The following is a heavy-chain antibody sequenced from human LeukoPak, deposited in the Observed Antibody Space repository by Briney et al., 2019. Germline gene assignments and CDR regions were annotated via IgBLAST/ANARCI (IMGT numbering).Heavy chain of an antibody. J-gene: IGHJ6*03. Sequence: PSETLSLTCTVSGGSISSSSYYWGWIRQPRGKGLEWIGSIYYSGSTYYNPSLKSRVTISVDTSKNQFSLKLSSVTAADTAVYYCARDGAGTVTTDPYYYYMDVWGKGTTVTVSS. V-gene: IGHV4-39*07. CDR3: ARDGAGTVTTDPYYYYMDV. CDR2: IYYSGST. D-gene: IGHD4-17*01. CDR1: GGSISSSSYY.